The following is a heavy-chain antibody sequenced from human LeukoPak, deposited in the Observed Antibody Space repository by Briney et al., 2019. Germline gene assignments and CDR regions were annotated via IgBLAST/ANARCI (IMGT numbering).Heavy chain of an antibody. D-gene: IGHD3-22*01. Sequence: GASVKVSCKASGGTSSSYAISWVRQAPGQGLEWMGRIIPILGIANYAQKFQGRVTITADKSTSTAYMELSSLRSEDTAVYYCARDRLPTYYYDSSGYPLGYWGQGTLVTVSS. CDR2: IIPILGIA. V-gene: IGHV1-69*04. J-gene: IGHJ4*02. CDR3: ARDRLPTYYYDSSGYPLGY. CDR1: GGTSSSYA.